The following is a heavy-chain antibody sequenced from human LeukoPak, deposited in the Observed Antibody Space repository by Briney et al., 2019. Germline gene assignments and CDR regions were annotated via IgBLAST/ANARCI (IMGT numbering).Heavy chain of an antibody. CDR3: ARSPYSYGKKIREYYFDY. Sequence: KTSETLSLTCTVSGGSISSYYWSWIRQPAGKGLEWIGRIYTSGSTNYNPSLKSRVTISVDTSKNQFSLKLSSVTAADTAVYYCARSPYSYGKKIREYYFDYWGQGTLVTVSS. D-gene: IGHD5-18*01. CDR2: IYTSGST. CDR1: GGSISSYY. V-gene: IGHV4-4*07. J-gene: IGHJ4*02.